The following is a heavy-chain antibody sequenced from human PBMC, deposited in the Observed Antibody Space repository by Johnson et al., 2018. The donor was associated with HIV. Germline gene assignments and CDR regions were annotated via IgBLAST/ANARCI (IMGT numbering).Heavy chain of an antibody. CDR2: IYSGGST. D-gene: IGHD6-13*01. V-gene: IGHV3-NL1*01. CDR3: ARGGAGIAAAEDAFDI. CDR1: GFTFSNYA. Sequence: QMLLVESGGGVVQPGRSLILSCPASGFTFSNYAMHWVRQAPGKGLEWVSVIYSGGSTYYADSVKGRFTISRDNSKNTLYLQMNSLRAEDTAVYYCARGGAGIAAAEDAFDIWGQGTMVTVSS. J-gene: IGHJ3*02.